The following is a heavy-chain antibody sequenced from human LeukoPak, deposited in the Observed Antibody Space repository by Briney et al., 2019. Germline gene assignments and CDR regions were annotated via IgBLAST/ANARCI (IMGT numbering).Heavy chain of an antibody. CDR1: GFTFSSYS. CDR3: ARDYSYYDFWSGYYPTGLFDY. Sequence: GGSLRLSCAASGFTFSSYSVNWVRQAPGKGLEWVSSISSSSSYIYYADSVKGRFTISRDNAENSLYLQMNSLRAEDTAVYYCARDYSYYDFWSGYYPTGLFDYWGQGTLVTVSS. CDR2: ISSSSSYI. V-gene: IGHV3-21*01. J-gene: IGHJ4*02. D-gene: IGHD3-3*01.